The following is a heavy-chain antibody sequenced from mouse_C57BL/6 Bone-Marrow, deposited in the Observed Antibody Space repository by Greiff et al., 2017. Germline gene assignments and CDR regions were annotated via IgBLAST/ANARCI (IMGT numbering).Heavy chain of an antibody. Sequence: QVQLQQPGAELVKPGASVKLSCKASGYTFTSYWMQWVKQRPGQGLEWIGEIDPSDSYTNYNQKLKGKATLTVDTASSTAYMQLSSLTSEDSAVYYCARDGYYAWFAYWGQGTLVTVSA. J-gene: IGHJ3*01. CDR3: ARDGYYAWFAY. CDR1: GYTFTSYW. CDR2: IDPSDSYT. V-gene: IGHV1-50*01. D-gene: IGHD2-3*01.